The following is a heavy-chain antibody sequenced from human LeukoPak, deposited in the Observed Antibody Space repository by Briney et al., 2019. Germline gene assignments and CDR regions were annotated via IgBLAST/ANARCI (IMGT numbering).Heavy chain of an antibody. CDR1: GFSFSNHW. Sequence: GSLRLSCAASGFSFSNHWMHWVRQVPGEGLVWVSRITSDGYTTNYADSVKGRFTISRDNAKNTLYLQMNSLRDEDTAVYYCVRGAVTGQQCDNWGQGTLVTVSS. J-gene: IGHJ4*02. V-gene: IGHV3-74*01. CDR2: ITSDGYTT. D-gene: IGHD2-21*02. CDR3: VRGAVTGQQCDN.